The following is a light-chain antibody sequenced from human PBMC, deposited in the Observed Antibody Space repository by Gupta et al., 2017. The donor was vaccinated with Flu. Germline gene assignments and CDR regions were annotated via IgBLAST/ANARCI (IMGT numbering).Light chain of an antibody. CDR2: QND. J-gene: IGLJ3*02. CDR3: QSYDGANWV. CDR1: SGGIGSAL. Sequence: VTISCTRGSGGIGSALVQWLQQRPGSSPTTVIYQNDERPSGVPARFSGSIDTSSNSASLVISGLMTEDEADYYCQSYDGANWVFGGGTKLNVL. V-gene: IGLV6-57*01.